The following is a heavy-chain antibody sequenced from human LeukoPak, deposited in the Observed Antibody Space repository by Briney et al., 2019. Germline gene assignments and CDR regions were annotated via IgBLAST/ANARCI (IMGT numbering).Heavy chain of an antibody. CDR2: INHSGST. J-gene: IGHJ6*02. CDR1: GGSFSGYY. D-gene: IGHD3-10*01. V-gene: IGHV4-34*01. Sequence: SETLSLTCAVYGGSFSGYYWSWIRQPPGQGLEWIGEINHSGSTNYNPSLKSRVTISVDTSKNQFSLKLSSVTAADTAVYYCARGRGYMVRGAYYYYGMDVWGQGTTVTVSS. CDR3: ARGRGYMVRGAYYYYGMDV.